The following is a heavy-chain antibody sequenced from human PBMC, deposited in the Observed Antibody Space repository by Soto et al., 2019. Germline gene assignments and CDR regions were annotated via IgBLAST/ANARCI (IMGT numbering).Heavy chain of an antibody. CDR1: GFTFSACG. D-gene: IGHD4-4*01. V-gene: IGHV3-7*05. J-gene: IGHJ4*01. CDR2: IHEDGSKR. Sequence: GGSMXLSCDASGFTFSACGLDWVRQAPGRGLEWVANIHEDGSKRNYVDSVRGRYTISRDNAKNSLYLHMNSLRAEDTAVYYCGNSYIGYWGHRTLFTVPS. CDR3: GNSYIGY.